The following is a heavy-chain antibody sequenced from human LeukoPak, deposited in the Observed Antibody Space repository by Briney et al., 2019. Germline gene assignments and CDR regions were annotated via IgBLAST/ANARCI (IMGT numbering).Heavy chain of an antibody. Sequence: KSSQTLSLTCTVSGRPISSGSYYWSWIRQPAGKGLEWIGRIYTSGSTNYNPSLKSRVTISVDTSKNQFSLKLSSVTATDTAVYYCAREVGSFDYWGQGTLVTVSS. J-gene: IGHJ4*02. CDR1: GRPISSGSYY. CDR3: AREVGSFDY. D-gene: IGHD1-26*01. V-gene: IGHV4-61*02. CDR2: IYTSGST.